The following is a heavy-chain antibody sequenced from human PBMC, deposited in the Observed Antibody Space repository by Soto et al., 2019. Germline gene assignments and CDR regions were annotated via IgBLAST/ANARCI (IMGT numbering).Heavy chain of an antibody. CDR3: ARTIFGVVITYYGLDV. D-gene: IGHD3-3*01. J-gene: IGHJ6*02. V-gene: IGHV1-69*13. Sequence: SVKVSCKASGGTFSRYAISWVRQAPGQGLEWMGGIIPIFGTANYAQKFQGRVTITADESTSTAYMELSSLRSEDTAVYYCARTIFGVVITYYGLDVWGQGTTVTVSS. CDR2: IIPIFGTA. CDR1: GGTFSRYA.